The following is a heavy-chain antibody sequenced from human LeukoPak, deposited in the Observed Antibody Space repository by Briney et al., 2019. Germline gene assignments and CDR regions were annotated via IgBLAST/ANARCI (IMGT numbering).Heavy chain of an antibody. D-gene: IGHD4-11*01. Sequence: GGSLSLSCAASGFIVSANYMNWVRQAPGKGLEWVSVIYSGGSPFYADSVKGRFTISRDNSKNTVYLQMNSLRVEDTAVYYCARGRQCDFWGQGTLVTVSS. J-gene: IGHJ4*02. CDR1: GFIVSANY. CDR3: ARGRQCDF. V-gene: IGHV3-53*01. CDR2: IYSGGSP.